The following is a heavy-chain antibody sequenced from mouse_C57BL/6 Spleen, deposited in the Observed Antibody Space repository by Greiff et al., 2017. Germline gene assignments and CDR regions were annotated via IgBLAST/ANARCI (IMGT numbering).Heavy chain of an antibody. V-gene: IGHV1-64*01. J-gene: IGHJ3*01. Sequence: VQLQQPGAELVKPGASVKLSCKASGYTFTSYWMHWVKQRPGQGLEWIGMIHPNSGSTNYNEKFKSKATLTVDKSSSTAYMQSSSLTSEDSAVYYCARTNSGTWFAYWGQGTLVTVSA. D-gene: IGHD4-1*01. CDR1: GYTFTSYW. CDR3: ARTNSGTWFAY. CDR2: IHPNSGST.